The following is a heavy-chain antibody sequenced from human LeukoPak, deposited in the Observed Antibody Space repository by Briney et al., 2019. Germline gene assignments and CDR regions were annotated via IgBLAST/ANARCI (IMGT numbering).Heavy chain of an antibody. CDR2: IYTSGST. D-gene: IGHD6-6*01. CDR1: GGSISSYH. J-gene: IGHJ5*02. Sequence: SETLSLTCTVSGGSISSYHWSWIRQPPGKGLEWIGYIYTSGSTNYNPSLKSRVTISVDTSKYQFSLKLSSVTAADTAVYYCARSGQLVRLSGFWFDPWGQGTLVTVSS. CDR3: ARSGQLVRLSGFWFDP. V-gene: IGHV4-4*09.